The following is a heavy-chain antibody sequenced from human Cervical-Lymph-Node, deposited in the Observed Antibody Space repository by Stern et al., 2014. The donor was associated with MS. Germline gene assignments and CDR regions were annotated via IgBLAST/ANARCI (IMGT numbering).Heavy chain of an antibody. CDR3: ATGPAKIDYYFDY. V-gene: IGHV1-24*01. D-gene: IGHD4/OR15-4a*01. CDR2: LDLEDGET. CDR1: GYTLTELS. J-gene: IGHJ4*02. Sequence: VQLVESGAEVKKPGASVKVSCKVSGYTLTELSMHWVRQAPGKGLEWMGVLDLEDGETTYEQKFQGRVTMPEDTSTDPAYMDLSSLRSEDTAVYYCATGPAKIDYYFDYWGQGTLVTVSS.